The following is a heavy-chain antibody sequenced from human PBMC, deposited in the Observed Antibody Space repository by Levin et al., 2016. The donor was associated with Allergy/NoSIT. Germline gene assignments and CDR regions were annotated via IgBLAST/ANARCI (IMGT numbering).Heavy chain of an antibody. CDR1: GFTFSSYA. V-gene: IGHV3-64*04. J-gene: IGHJ4*02. D-gene: IGHD4-11*01. Sequence: GESLKISCSASGFTFSSYAMHWVRQAPGKGLEYVSAISSNGGSTYYADSVKGRFTISRDNSKNTVYLQMSSLRVEDTAVYYCSSLSTVNSDHWGQGTLVAVSS. CDR3: SSLSTVNSDH. CDR2: ISSNGGST.